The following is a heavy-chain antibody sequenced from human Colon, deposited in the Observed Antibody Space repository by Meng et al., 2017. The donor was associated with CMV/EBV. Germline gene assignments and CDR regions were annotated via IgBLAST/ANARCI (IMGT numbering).Heavy chain of an antibody. CDR2: VNSDGTST. CDR1: GFTVSSDY. D-gene: IGHD4-23*01. CDR3: TRGNSHAHDY. V-gene: IGHV3-74*01. J-gene: IGHJ4*02. Sequence: GESLKISCAASGFTVSSDYMSWVRQAPGKGLVWVSRVNSDGTSTSYADSVKGRFTISRDNAENTLYLQMNSLRAEDTAVYYCTRGNSHAHDYWGQGTLVTVSS.